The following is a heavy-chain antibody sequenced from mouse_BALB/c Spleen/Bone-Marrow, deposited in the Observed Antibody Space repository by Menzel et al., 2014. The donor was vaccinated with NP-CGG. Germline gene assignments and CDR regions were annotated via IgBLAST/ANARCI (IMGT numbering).Heavy chain of an antibody. CDR1: GFSFSNYG. Sequence: EVHLVESGGGLVKSGGSLKLSCAASGFSFSNYGMSWVRQTPEKRLEWVATISGDGRYTFYSDSVKGRFTISRDSAKNNLYLQLSSLRSEDTALYYCARHAYYDQTEVSFVYWGQGTLVTVSA. D-gene: IGHD2-4*01. CDR2: ISGDGRYT. CDR3: ARHAYYDQTEVSFVY. J-gene: IGHJ3*01. V-gene: IGHV5-9-2*01.